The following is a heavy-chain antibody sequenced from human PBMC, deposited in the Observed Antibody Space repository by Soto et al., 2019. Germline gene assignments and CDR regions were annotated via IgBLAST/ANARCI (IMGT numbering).Heavy chain of an antibody. CDR2: IKSKTDGGTT. CDR1: GFTFSNAW. Sequence: EVQLVESGGGLVKPGGSLRLSCAASGFTFSNAWMSWVRQAPGKGLEWVGRIKSKTDGGTTDYAAPVKGRFTISRDDSKNTLELEMNSLKNEDTTVYYCTPARKLRFFEVLSFFDYWGQGTLGHGSS. V-gene: IGHV3-15*01. CDR3: TPARKLRFFEVLSFFDY. J-gene: IGHJ4*02. D-gene: IGHD3-3*01.